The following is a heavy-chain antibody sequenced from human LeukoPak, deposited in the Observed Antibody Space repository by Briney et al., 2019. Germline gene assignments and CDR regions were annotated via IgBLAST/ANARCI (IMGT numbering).Heavy chain of an antibody. Sequence: PGGSLRLSCAASGFTFSDVYMSWIRQAPGKGLEWVSYISSSGSSTKYADSVKGRFTISRDNAKNSPYLQMNSLRVEDTAVYYCARDRGRVAGEYFDYWGQGTLVTVSS. J-gene: IGHJ4*02. D-gene: IGHD6-19*01. V-gene: IGHV3-11*06. CDR1: GFTFSDVY. CDR2: ISSSGSST. CDR3: ARDRGRVAGEYFDY.